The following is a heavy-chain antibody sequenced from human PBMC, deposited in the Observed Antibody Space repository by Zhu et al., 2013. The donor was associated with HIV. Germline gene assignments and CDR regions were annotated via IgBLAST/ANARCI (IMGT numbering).Heavy chain of an antibody. CDR1: GYSFINYA. V-gene: IGHV1-18*01. J-gene: IGHJ5*02. Sequence: QVQLVQSGAEVKKPGASVKVSCKASGYSFINYAISWVRQAPGQGLEWMGWISPKNGDTNYAQKLQGRVTMTTDTSTSTAYMELRSLRSDDTAVYYCARDRPYSSEWFDPWGQGTLVTVSS. D-gene: IGHD3-10*01. CDR2: ISPKNGDT. CDR3: ARDRPYSSEWFDP.